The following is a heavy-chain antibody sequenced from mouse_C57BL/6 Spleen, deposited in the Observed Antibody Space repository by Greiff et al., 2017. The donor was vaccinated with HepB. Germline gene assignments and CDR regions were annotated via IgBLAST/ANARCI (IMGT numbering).Heavy chain of an antibody. CDR1: GFTFSDYY. CDR2: INYDGSST. V-gene: IGHV5-16*01. D-gene: IGHD1-1*01. J-gene: IGHJ2*01. Sequence: DVMLVESEGGLVQPGSSMKLSCTASGFTFSDYYMAWVRQVPEKGLEWVANINYDGSSTYYLDSLKSRFIISRDNAKNILYLQMSSLKSEDTATYYCAREDYYGSSYHFDYWGQGTTLTVSS. CDR3: AREDYYGSSYHFDY.